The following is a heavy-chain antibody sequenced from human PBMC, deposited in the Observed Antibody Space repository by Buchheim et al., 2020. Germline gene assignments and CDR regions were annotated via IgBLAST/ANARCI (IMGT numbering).Heavy chain of an antibody. D-gene: IGHD2-15*01. V-gene: IGHV3-23*01. J-gene: IGHJ4*02. Sequence: EVQVLESGGGLVQPGGSLRLSCVASGFTFSGYAMSWVRQAPGKGLEWVSDISGSGSNTYYADSVKGRFTVSRDNSKNTLYLQMNSLRAEDTAVYYCAKRAAVPIYCFDSWGQGTL. CDR3: AKRAAVPIYCFDS. CDR1: GFTFSGYA. CDR2: ISGSGSNT.